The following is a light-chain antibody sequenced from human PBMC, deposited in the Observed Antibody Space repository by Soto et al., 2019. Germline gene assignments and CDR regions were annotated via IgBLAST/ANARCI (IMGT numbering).Light chain of an antibody. V-gene: IGKV3-15*01. Sequence: EIVMTQSPATLSVSPGDRATLSCRASQRVSSSLAWYQQIPGQAPRLLIYDASTRGTGIPARFGGSGSGTEFTLTISSLQSEDFAVYYCQQYNNWPPLTFGGGTKVELK. CDR1: QRVSSS. CDR3: QQYNNWPPLT. J-gene: IGKJ4*01. CDR2: DAS.